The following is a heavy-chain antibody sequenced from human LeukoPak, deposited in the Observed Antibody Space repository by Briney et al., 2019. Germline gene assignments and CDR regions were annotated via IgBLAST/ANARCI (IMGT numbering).Heavy chain of an antibody. Sequence: GGSLRLSCAGSGFTFSDYWMTWVRQAPGKGLEWVANIKEDGSDKQYVDSVKGRFTISRDNAENSLHLQMNSLRAEDTAVYYCAKDRPRGGSYSLDAFDIWGQGTMVTVSS. CDR3: AKDRPRGGSYSLDAFDI. J-gene: IGHJ3*02. V-gene: IGHV3-7*03. CDR2: IKEDGSDK. D-gene: IGHD1-26*01. CDR1: GFTFSDYW.